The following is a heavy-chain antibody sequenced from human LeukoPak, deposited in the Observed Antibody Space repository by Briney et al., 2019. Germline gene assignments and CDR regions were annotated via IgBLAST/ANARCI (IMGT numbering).Heavy chain of an antibody. V-gene: IGHV5-51*01. CDR3: ARGITAAAVNKFDY. D-gene: IGHD6-13*01. J-gene: IGHJ4*02. CDR2: IHPSDSDT. Sequence: GESLKISCKGFGYSFTNHWIGWVRQMPGKGLEWMGIIHPSDSDTRYSPSFQGQVTISGDRSVSTAYLQLRSLKASDSAMYYCARGITAAAVNKFDYWGQGTLVTVSS. CDR1: GYSFTNHW.